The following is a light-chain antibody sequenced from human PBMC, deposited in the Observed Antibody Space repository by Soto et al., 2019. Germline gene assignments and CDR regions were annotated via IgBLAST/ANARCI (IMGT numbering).Light chain of an antibody. V-gene: IGKV3-15*01. CDR3: QQYAVWPPQT. CDR1: QSVSSN. J-gene: IGKJ1*01. CDR2: GAS. Sequence: PGERATLSCRASQSVSSNHLAWYQQKPGQTPRLLIFGASTRATGIPARFSGSGSGTEFTLTISSLQPEDFAVYYCQQYAVWPPQTFGQGTKVDIK.